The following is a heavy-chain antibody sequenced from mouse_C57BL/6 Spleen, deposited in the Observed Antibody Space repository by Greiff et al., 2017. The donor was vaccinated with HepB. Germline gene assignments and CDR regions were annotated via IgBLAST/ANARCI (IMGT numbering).Heavy chain of an antibody. D-gene: IGHD1-1*01. J-gene: IGHJ4*01. CDR2: IDPNSGGT. Sequence: QVQLQQPGAELVKPGASVKLSCKASGYTFTSYWMHWVKQRPGRGLEWMGRIDPNSGGTKYKEKFKSKATLTVDKPSSKAYMQPSSLKSEDSAFYYCARSRYVLTYAIAYSCPVPSVPVSS. CDR3: ARSRYVLTYAIAY. V-gene: IGHV1-72*01. CDR1: GYTFTSYW.